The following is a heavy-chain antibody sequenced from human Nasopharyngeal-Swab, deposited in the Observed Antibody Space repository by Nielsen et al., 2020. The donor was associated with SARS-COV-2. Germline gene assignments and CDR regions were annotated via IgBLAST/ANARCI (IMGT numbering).Heavy chain of an antibody. J-gene: IGHJ5*02. CDR2: INHSGST. CDR1: GGSFSGYY. Sequence: SETLSLTCAVYGGSFSGYYWSWIRQPPGKGLEWTGEINHSGSTNYNPSLKSRVTISVDTSKNQFSLKLSSVTAADTAVYYCARGYSSSWKSANWFDPWGQGTLVTVSS. V-gene: IGHV4-34*01. CDR3: ARGYSSSWKSANWFDP. D-gene: IGHD6-13*01.